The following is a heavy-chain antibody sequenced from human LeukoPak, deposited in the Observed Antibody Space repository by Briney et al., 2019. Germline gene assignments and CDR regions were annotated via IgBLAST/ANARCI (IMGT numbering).Heavy chain of an antibody. D-gene: IGHD2-2*01. V-gene: IGHV3-23*01. Sequence: GGSLRLSCAASGFTFSNYAMNWVRQAPGKGLEWVSGLDGDSGRTYYADSVKGRFTVSRDNAKNSLYLQMNSLRAEDTAVYYCASLRVPIVVVPAAAPPRDAFDIWGQGTMVTVSS. CDR1: GFTFSNYA. CDR3: ASLRVPIVVVPAAAPPRDAFDI. J-gene: IGHJ3*02. CDR2: LDGDSGRT.